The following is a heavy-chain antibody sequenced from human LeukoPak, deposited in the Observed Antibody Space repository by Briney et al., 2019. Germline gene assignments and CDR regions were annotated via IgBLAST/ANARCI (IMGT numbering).Heavy chain of an antibody. J-gene: IGHJ4*02. CDR1: GGSISSSSYY. D-gene: IGHD1-26*01. CDR2: IYYSGST. V-gene: IGHV4-39*07. Sequence: KSSETLSLTCTVSGGSISSSSYYWGWIRQPPGKGLEWIGSIYYSGSTYYNPSLKSRVTISVDTSKNQFSLKLSSVTAADTAVYYCARDRYSSGSYYYFDYWGQGTLVTVSS. CDR3: ARDRYSSGSYYYFDY.